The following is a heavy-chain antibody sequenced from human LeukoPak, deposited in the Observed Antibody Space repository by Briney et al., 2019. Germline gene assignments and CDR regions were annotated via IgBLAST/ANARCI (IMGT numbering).Heavy chain of an antibody. J-gene: IGHJ4*02. D-gene: IGHD3-9*01. CDR2: ISYDGSNK. V-gene: IGHV3-30*18. CDR3: PEEHAIRYFDWLPKPFDY. Sequence: GGSLRLSCAASGFTFSSYGMHWVRQAPGKGLEWVAVISYDGSNKYYADSVKGRFTISRDNSKNTLYLQMNSLRAEDTAVYFCPEEHAIRYFDWLPKPFDYWGQGTLVTVSS. CDR1: GFTFSSYG.